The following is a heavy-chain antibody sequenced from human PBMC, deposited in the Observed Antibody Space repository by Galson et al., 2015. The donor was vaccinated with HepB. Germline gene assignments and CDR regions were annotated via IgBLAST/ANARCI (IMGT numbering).Heavy chain of an antibody. CDR2: IDPSDSYT. Sequence: SGAEVNKPGESLRISCKGSGYSFTSYWISWVRQMPGKGLEWMGRIDPSDSYTNYSPSFQGHVTISADKSISTAYLQWSSLKASDTAMYYCARHEKDIVVVVAAPFDYWGQGTLVTVSS. J-gene: IGHJ4*02. CDR3: ARHEKDIVVVVAAPFDY. V-gene: IGHV5-10-1*01. CDR1: GYSFTSYW. D-gene: IGHD2-15*01.